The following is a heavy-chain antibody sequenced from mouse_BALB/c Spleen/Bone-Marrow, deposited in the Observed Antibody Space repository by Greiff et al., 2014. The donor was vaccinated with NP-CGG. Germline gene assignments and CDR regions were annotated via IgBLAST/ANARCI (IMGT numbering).Heavy chain of an antibody. D-gene: IGHD2-3*01. J-gene: IGHJ2*01. CDR3: VRGGYYVPSYFDS. Sequence: VQLKESGGGLVQPGGSRKLSCAASGFTFRSFGMHWARQAPEKGLEWVAYISGGTSTLYYADTVKGLFTISRDNPNNTLFLQMTSLRSEDTAMYYCVRGGYYVPSYFDSWGQGTTLTVSS. V-gene: IGHV5-17*02. CDR2: ISGGTSTL. CDR1: GFTFRSFG.